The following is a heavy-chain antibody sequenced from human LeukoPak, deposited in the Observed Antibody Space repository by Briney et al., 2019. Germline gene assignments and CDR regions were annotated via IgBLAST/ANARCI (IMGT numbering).Heavy chain of an antibody. J-gene: IGHJ6*03. CDR1: GVSISSYY. D-gene: IGHD2-15*01. Sequence: SETLSLTCTVSGVSISSYYWSWIRQPPGKGLEWIGYIYYSGSTNYNPSLKSRVTISVDTSKNQFSLELSSVTAADTAVYYCATRTPRYCSGGSCKGDYYYYYMDVWGKGTTVTVSS. CDR3: ATRTPRYCSGGSCKGDYYYYYMDV. V-gene: IGHV4-59*01. CDR2: IYYSGST.